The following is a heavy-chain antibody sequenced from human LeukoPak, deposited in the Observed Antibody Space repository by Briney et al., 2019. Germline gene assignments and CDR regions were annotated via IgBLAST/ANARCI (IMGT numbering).Heavy chain of an antibody. CDR1: GFTFSSYA. V-gene: IGHV3-30*04. Sequence: GGSLRLSCAASGFTFSSYAMHWVRQAPGKGLEWVAVISYDGSNKYYADSVKGRFTISRDNSKNTLYLQMNSLRAEDTAVYYCARDSSYYDFWSGYTFDYWGQGTLVTVSS. D-gene: IGHD3-3*01. CDR2: ISYDGSNK. J-gene: IGHJ4*02. CDR3: ARDSSYYDFWSGYTFDY.